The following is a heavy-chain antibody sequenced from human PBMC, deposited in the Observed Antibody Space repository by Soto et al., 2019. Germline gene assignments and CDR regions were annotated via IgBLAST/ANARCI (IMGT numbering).Heavy chain of an antibody. D-gene: IGHD6-13*01. CDR1: GFTFSSYD. CDR2: IGTAGDT. J-gene: IGHJ4*02. Sequence: GGSLRLSCAASGFTFSSYDMHWVRQATGKGLEWVSAIGTAGDTYYPGSVKGRFTISRENAKNSLYLQMNSLRAGDTAVYYCARAVSYSSSQIYYFDYWGQGTLVTVSS. CDR3: ARAVSYSSSQIYYFDY. V-gene: IGHV3-13*01.